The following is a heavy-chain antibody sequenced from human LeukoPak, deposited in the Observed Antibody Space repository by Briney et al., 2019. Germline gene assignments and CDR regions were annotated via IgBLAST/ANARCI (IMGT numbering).Heavy chain of an antibody. CDR1: GFTFSTYA. Sequence: GSLRLSCAASGFTFSTYAMSWVRQTPGKGLEWVSAINSGGSTYYADSLKGRFTISRDNSKNTLYLQMNSLRADDTAVYYCAKDWPSEWQQLPDYDAFDIWGQGTMVTVSS. CDR2: INSGGST. J-gene: IGHJ3*02. CDR3: AKDWPSEWQQLPDYDAFDI. D-gene: IGHD6-13*01. V-gene: IGHV3-23*01.